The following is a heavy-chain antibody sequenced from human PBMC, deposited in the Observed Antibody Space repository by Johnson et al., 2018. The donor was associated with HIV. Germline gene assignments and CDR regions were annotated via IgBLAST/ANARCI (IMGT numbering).Heavy chain of an antibody. CDR1: GFTVSSNY. D-gene: IGHD4-17*01. CDR2: TSSSGSSV. V-gene: IGHV3-11*04. J-gene: IGHJ3*01. Sequence: ESGGGLVQPGGSLRLSCAASGFTVSSNYMSWVRQAPGKGLECLAYTSSSGSSVYSTDSVKGRFTISTDNTKNSLHLQMNSRRAEDTAVYYCARDSTPWGGAYVGYAFDLWGQGTMVAVSS. CDR3: ARDSTPWGGAYVGYAFDL.